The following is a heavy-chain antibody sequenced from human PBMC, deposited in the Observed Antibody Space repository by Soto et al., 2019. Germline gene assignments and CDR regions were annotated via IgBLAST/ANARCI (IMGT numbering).Heavy chain of an antibody. Sequence: GGSLRLSCAASGFTFSSYSMNWVRQAPGKGLEWVSSISSSSSYIYYADSVKGRFTISRDNAKNLLYLQMNSLRAEDTVVYYCARAATMVRGVIITYWFDPWGQGTLVTVSS. V-gene: IGHV3-21*01. CDR2: ISSSSSYI. CDR1: GFTFSSYS. D-gene: IGHD3-10*01. CDR3: ARAATMVRGVIITYWFDP. J-gene: IGHJ5*02.